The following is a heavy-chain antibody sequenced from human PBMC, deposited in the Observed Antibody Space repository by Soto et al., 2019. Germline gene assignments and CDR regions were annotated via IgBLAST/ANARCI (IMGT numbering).Heavy chain of an antibody. CDR3: ARDLGRPSRNPNDAFKI. Sequence: QVQLVESGGGVVQPGRSLRLSCAVSGFTFSSCGMHWVRQAPGKGLEWVAVIWYDGITTYYADSVKGRFTISRDNFKNTLYLQMNSLRAEDTAVYYCARDLGRPSRNPNDAFKIWGQGTMVTVSS. V-gene: IGHV3-33*01. CDR2: IWYDGITT. J-gene: IGHJ3*02. D-gene: IGHD7-27*01. CDR1: GFTFSSCG.